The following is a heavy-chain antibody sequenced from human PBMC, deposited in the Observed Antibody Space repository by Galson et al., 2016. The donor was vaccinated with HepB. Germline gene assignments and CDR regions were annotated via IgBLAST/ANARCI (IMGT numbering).Heavy chain of an antibody. CDR2: MYTIGST. CDR1: GDSITSGSYHY. J-gene: IGHJ5*02. V-gene: IGHV4-61*02. CDR3: ARGLGS. D-gene: IGHD3-16*01. Sequence: TLSLTCTLSGDSITSGSYHYWSCMLQPVGKGLEWVGLMYTIGSTNYNPSLKGRVTIELDTSKKQVSTRLTSVTAAGAAIYYCARGLGSWGQGTLVTVSS.